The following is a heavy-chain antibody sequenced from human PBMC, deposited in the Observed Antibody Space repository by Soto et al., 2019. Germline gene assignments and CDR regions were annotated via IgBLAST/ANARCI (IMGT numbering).Heavy chain of an antibody. CDR3: ARVHSGSSGWYLPYNWFDP. V-gene: IGHV4-31*03. Sequence: SETLSLTCTVSGGSISSGGYYWSWIRQHPGKGLEWIGYIYYSGSTYYNPSLKSRVTISVDTSKDQFSLKLSSVTAADTAVYYCARVHSGSSGWYLPYNWFDPWGQGTLVTVSS. D-gene: IGHD6-19*01. CDR1: GGSISSGGYY. CDR2: IYYSGST. J-gene: IGHJ5*02.